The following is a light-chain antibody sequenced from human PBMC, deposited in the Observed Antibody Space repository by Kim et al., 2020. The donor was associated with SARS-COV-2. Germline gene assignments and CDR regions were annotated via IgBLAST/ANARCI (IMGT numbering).Light chain of an antibody. CDR2: YDR. CDR1: HKGDKS. J-gene: IGLJ2*01. V-gene: IGLV3-21*04. CDR3: QVWHTTLEHVL. Sequence: PRNTATSTYEEKHKGDKSVHCDQQRPGPSLILIIYYDRDEPSGIPGRFSGSNSENAATLTISRVEAGDEADYYCQVWHTTLEHVLFGGGTQLTVL.